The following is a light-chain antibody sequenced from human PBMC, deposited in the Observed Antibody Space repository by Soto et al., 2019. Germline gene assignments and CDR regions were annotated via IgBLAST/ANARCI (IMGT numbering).Light chain of an antibody. CDR3: QQYGSSGT. Sequence: EIVLTHSPGTLSLSPVERATLSCMASQSVSNNYLAWYQQKPGQAPRLLIYGASNRATGIPDRFSGSGSGTDFTLTISRLEPEDFAVYYCQQYGSSGTFGQGTKVDIK. V-gene: IGKV3-20*01. CDR2: GAS. CDR1: QSVSNNY. J-gene: IGKJ1*01.